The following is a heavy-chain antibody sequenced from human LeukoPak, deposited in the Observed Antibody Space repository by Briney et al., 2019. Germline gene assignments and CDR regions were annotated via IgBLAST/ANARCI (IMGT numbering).Heavy chain of an antibody. V-gene: IGHV3-73*01. Sequence: GGSLRLSCAASGFTFSGSALHWVRQASGKGLEWVGRIRSTANGYATAYAASVKGRFTISRDDSKNTAYLQMDSLKTEDTAVYYCARGGGYSYGSFDYWGQGTLVTVSS. CDR2: IRSTANGYAT. J-gene: IGHJ4*02. D-gene: IGHD5-18*01. CDR1: GFTFSGSA. CDR3: ARGGGYSYGSFDY.